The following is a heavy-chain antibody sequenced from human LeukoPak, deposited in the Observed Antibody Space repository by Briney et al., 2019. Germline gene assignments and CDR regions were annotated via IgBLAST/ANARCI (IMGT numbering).Heavy chain of an antibody. CDR1: GGSISSSSYY. D-gene: IGHD3-9*01. CDR3: ARQTASKDYYDILTGQTPNWFDP. V-gene: IGHV4-39*01. J-gene: IGHJ5*02. Sequence: SETLSLTCTVSGGSISSSSYYWGWIRQPPGKGLEWIGSIYYSGSTYYNPSLKSRVTISVDTSKNQFSLKLSSVTAADTAVYYCARQTASKDYYDILTGQTPNWFDPWGQGTLVTVSS. CDR2: IYYSGST.